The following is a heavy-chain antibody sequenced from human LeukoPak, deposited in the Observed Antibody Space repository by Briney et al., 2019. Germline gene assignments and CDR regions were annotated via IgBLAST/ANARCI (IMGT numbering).Heavy chain of an antibody. D-gene: IGHD3-22*01. CDR3: ANRHDSSGYFFNY. J-gene: IGHJ4*02. Sequence: GGSLRLSCAASGSTFSRYWMSWVRQAPGKGLEWVSSVSESGSNRYYADSVKGRFSISRDNSKNMLYLQMGSLRAEDTATYYCANRHDSSGYFFNYWGQGTLVTVSS. CDR2: VSESGSNR. V-gene: IGHV3-23*01. CDR1: GSTFSRYW.